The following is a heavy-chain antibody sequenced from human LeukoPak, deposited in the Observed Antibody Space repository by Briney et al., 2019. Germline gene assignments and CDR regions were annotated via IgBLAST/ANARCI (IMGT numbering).Heavy chain of an antibody. V-gene: IGHV3-49*04. CDR1: GFTFGDYA. D-gene: IGHD2-15*01. CDR3: TRRVYCSGGSCYDY. CDR2: IRSKAYGGTT. Sequence: PGGSLRLSCTASGFTFGDYAMSWVRQAPGKGLEWVGFIRSKAYGGTTEYAASVKGRFTISRDDSKSIAYLLMNSLKTEDTAVYYCTRRVYCSGGSCYDYWGQGTLVTVSS. J-gene: IGHJ4*02.